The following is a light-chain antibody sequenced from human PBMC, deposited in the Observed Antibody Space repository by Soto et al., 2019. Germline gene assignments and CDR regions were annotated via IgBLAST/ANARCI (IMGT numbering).Light chain of an antibody. V-gene: IGKV1-39*01. CDR1: QSISSY. CDR2: AAS. Sequence: DIRMTQSPSSLSASVNDRVSITCRASQSISSYLNWYQQKPGKAPKLLIYAASSLQSGVPSRFSGSGSGTDFTLTISSLQPEDFATYYCQQSYSTPRTFGQGTKVDIK. J-gene: IGKJ1*01. CDR3: QQSYSTPRT.